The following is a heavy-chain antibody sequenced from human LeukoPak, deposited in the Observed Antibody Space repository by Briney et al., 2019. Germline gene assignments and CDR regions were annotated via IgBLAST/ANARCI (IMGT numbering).Heavy chain of an antibody. D-gene: IGHD6-13*01. CDR2: IYSGGGA. V-gene: IGHV3-53*01. Sequence: PGGSLRLSCAASGFTVSNNFVTWVRQAPGKGLEWVSIIYSGGGADYADSVKGRFTISRDNSKNTVYLQMNSLRAEDTAVYHCARKSLGIAAAGTFLGSWGQGTLVTVSS. CDR1: GFTVSNNF. J-gene: IGHJ5*02. CDR3: ARKSLGIAAAGTFLGS.